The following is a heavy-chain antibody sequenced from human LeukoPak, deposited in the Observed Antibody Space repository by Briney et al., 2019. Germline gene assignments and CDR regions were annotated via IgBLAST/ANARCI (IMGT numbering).Heavy chain of an antibody. CDR2: INHSGST. CDR3: ARGPPNELDAFDI. V-gene: IGHV4-34*01. J-gene: IGHJ3*02. Sequence: PSETLSLTCAVYGGSFSGYYWSWIRQPPGKGLEWIGEINHSGSTNYNPSLKSRVTISVDTSKNQFSLKLSSVTAADTAVYYCARGPPNELDAFDIWGQGTMVTVSS. D-gene: IGHD1-1*01. CDR1: GGSFSGYY.